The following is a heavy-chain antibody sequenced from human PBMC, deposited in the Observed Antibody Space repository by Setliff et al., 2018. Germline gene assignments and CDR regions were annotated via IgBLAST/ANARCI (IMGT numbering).Heavy chain of an antibody. D-gene: IGHD3-3*01. Sequence: SETLSLTCAVYGGSFSGYYWSWIRQPPGKGLEWIGEINHSGSTNYNPSLKSRVTISVDTSKNQFSLKLSSVTAADTAVYYCARAGNYNFWSGYLPYYYYYGMDVWGQGTTVTVSS. CDR3: ARAGNYNFWSGYLPYYYYYGMDV. CDR2: INHSGST. V-gene: IGHV4-34*01. J-gene: IGHJ6*02. CDR1: GGSFSGYY.